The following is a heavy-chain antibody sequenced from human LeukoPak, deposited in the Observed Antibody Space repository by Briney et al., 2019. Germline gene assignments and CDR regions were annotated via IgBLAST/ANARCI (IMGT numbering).Heavy chain of an antibody. V-gene: IGHV1-69*05. Sequence: SVKVSCKASGGTFSSYAISWVRQAPGQGLEWMGGIIPIFGTANYAQKFQGRVTITTDESTSAAYMELSSLRSEDTAVYYCARGGYSYGTDYYMDVWGKGTTVTVSS. CDR3: ARGGYSYGTDYYMDV. J-gene: IGHJ6*03. CDR2: IIPIFGTA. CDR1: GGTFSSYA. D-gene: IGHD5-18*01.